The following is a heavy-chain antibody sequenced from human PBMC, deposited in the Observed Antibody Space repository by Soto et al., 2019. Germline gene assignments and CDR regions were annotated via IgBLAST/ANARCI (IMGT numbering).Heavy chain of an antibody. CDR2: INYSGGT. J-gene: IGHJ6*03. CDR3: ARRGAPNYYYYLDV. Sequence: SETLSLTCIVSGGSISGFYWGWIRQPPGNGLEWIGYINYSGGTNYNPSLKSRVTISVETSKNHFSLKLSSVTAADTAVYYCARRGAPNYYYYLDVWGNGTTVTVSS. CDR1: GGSISGFY. V-gene: IGHV4-59*08.